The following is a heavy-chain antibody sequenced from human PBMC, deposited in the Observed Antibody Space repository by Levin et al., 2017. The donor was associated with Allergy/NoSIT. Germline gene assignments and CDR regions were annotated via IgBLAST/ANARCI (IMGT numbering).Heavy chain of an antibody. D-gene: IGHD3-3*01. J-gene: IGHJ6*02. CDR3: TRHKSYYGMDV. Sequence: GGSLRLSCAASGFTFSGSAMHWVRQASGKGLEWVGRIRSKANSYATAYAASVKGRFTISRDDSKNTAYLQMNSLKTEDTAVYYCTRHKSYYGMDVWGQGTTVTVSS. CDR1: GFTFSGSA. CDR2: IRSKANSYAT. V-gene: IGHV3-73*01.